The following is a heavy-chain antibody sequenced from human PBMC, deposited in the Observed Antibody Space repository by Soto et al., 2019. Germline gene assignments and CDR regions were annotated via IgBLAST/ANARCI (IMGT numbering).Heavy chain of an antibody. CDR3: ARIMTTLDY. CDR1: GGSISSYY. J-gene: IGHJ4*02. Sequence: QVQLQESGPGLVKPSETLSLTCTVSGGSISSYYWSWIRQPPGKGLEWIGYIYYSGSTNYNPSLKSRVTISIDTSKNQFALKLSSVTAADTAVYYCARIMTTLDYWGQGTLVTVSS. D-gene: IGHD4-17*01. V-gene: IGHV4-59*01. CDR2: IYYSGST.